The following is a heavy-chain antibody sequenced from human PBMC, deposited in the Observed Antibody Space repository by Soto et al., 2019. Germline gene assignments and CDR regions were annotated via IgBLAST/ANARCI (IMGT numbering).Heavy chain of an antibody. CDR3: ARDQVGARNFDI. CDR1: GYTFTSYV. J-gene: IGHJ3*02. D-gene: IGHD1-26*01. V-gene: IGHV1-18*01. Sequence: ASVKVSCKAPGYTFTSYVISWVRQAPGQGLEWMGWISAYNGNTNYAQKLQGRVTMTTDTSTSTAYMELRSLRSDDTAVYYCARDQVGARNFDIWGQGTMVTVSS. CDR2: ISAYNGNT.